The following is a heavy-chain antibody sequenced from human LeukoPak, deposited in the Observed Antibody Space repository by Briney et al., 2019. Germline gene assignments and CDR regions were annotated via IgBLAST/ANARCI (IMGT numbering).Heavy chain of an antibody. CDR3: ARPLLSGYYYYMDV. CDR1: GGSISSYY. J-gene: IGHJ6*03. V-gene: IGHV4-59*08. CDR2: IYYSGST. D-gene: IGHD3-3*01. Sequence: SETLSLTCTVSGGSISSYYWSWIRQPPGKGLEWIGYIYYSGSTNYNPSLKSRVTISVDTSKNQFSLKLSSVTAADTAVYYCARPLLSGYYYYMDVWGKGTTVTVSS.